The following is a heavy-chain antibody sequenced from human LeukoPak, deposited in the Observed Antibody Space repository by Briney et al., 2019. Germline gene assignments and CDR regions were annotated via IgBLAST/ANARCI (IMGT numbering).Heavy chain of an antibody. J-gene: IGHJ5*02. V-gene: IGHV3-74*03. D-gene: IGHD2-21*02. CDR2: INSGGSST. CDR1: GFTFSSYS. CDR3: ARSPNFGGDCS. Sequence: PGGSLRLSCAVSGFTFSSYSMHWVRQAPGKGLEWVSCINSGGSSTTYADSVKGRFTISRDNAKNTLYLQMNSLRAEDTAVYYCARSPNFGGDCSWGEGTLVTVSS.